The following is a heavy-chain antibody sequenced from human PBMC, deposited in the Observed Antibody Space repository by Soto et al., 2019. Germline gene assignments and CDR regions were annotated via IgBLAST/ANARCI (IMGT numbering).Heavy chain of an antibody. D-gene: IGHD3-3*01. CDR2: IWYDGSNK. V-gene: IGHV3-33*01. CDR3: ARDQYDFWSGYYKRGYYYYGMDV. Sequence: QVQLVESGGGVVQPGRSLRLSCAASGFTFSSYGMHWVRQAPGKGLEWVAVIWYDGSNKYYADSVKGRFTISRDNSKNTLYLQMNSLRAEDTAVYYCARDQYDFWSGYYKRGYYYYGMDVWGQGTTVTVSS. CDR1: GFTFSSYG. J-gene: IGHJ6*02.